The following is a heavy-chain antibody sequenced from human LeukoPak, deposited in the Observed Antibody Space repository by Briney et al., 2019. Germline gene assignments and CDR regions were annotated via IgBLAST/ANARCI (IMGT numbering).Heavy chain of an antibody. J-gene: IGHJ4*02. Sequence: XQXXXKGLEWVAVIWYDGSNKYYADSVKGRFTISRDNSKNTLYLQMNSLRAEDTAVYYCARDRPVATIDYWGQGTLVTVSS. CDR2: IWYDGSNK. V-gene: IGHV3-33*01. D-gene: IGHD5-12*01. CDR3: ARDRPVATIDY.